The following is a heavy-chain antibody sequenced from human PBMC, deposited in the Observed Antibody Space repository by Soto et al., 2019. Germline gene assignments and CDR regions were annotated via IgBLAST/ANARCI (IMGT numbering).Heavy chain of an antibody. CDR3: AREYSSTLSHPFDY. J-gene: IGHJ4*02. V-gene: IGHV3-53*01. CDR1: GFTVSNNY. CDR2: IYSVGNR. D-gene: IGHD2-15*01. Sequence: GGSLRLSCAVSGFTVSNNYMSWVRQAPGKGPEWVAVIYSVGNRYYADSVKGRFSVSRDSAKNTLYLQMDDLRAEDTAVYYCAREYSSTLSHPFDYWGQGTWVTVSS.